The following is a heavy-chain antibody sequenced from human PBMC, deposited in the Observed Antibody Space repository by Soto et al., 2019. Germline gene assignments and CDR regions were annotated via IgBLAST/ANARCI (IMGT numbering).Heavy chain of an antibody. CDR2: IYYSGNT. CDR3: ARGAYSDSSSYFDF. J-gene: IGHJ4*02. Sequence: QVQLQESGPGLGKPSQTLSLTCTVSGDSISSDVYYWTWIRQPPGKGLEWIGYIYYSGNTYSSPALQSRVTISVATSRNQFTLKWNSVTAADTAVYYCARGAYSDSSSYFDFWGQGTLVTVSS. CDR1: GDSISSDVYY. D-gene: IGHD6-6*01. V-gene: IGHV4-30-4*01.